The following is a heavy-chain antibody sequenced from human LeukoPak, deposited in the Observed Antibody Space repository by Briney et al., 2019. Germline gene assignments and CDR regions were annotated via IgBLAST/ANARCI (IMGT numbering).Heavy chain of an antibody. D-gene: IGHD3-22*01. CDR3: AKEDRSDSSGYNDY. Sequence: GGSLRLSCAASGFTFSSYAMSWVRQAPGKGLEWVSDISGSGGSTYYADSLKGRFTISRDNSKSTLYLQMNSLRAEDAAVYYCAKEDRSDSSGYNDYWGQGTLVTVSS. CDR2: ISGSGGST. CDR1: GFTFSSYA. V-gene: IGHV3-23*01. J-gene: IGHJ4*02.